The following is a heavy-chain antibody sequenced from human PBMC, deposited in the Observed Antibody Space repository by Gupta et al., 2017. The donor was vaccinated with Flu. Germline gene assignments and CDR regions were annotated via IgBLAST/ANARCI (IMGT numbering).Heavy chain of an antibody. V-gene: IGHV1-2*06. CDR2: INPNSGGT. Sequence: LHWVRQAPGQGLEWMGRINPNSGGTNYAQKFQGRVTMTRDTSISTAYMELSRLRSDDTAVYYCARTGSRGCLEWFGWFDPWGQGTLVTVSS. CDR3: ARTGSRGCLEWFGWFDP. D-gene: IGHD3-3*01. J-gene: IGHJ5*02.